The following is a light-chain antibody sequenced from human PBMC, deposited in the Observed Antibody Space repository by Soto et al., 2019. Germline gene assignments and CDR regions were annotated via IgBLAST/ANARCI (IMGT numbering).Light chain of an antibody. CDR2: KSS. V-gene: IGKV1-5*03. CDR1: QGIGSW. J-gene: IGKJ1*01. CDR3: QQYDTYWT. Sequence: IQMTQSPSTLSASVGDRVIITCLASQGIGSWLAWYQQKPGKAPKLLIYKSSTLESGVPSRFSGSGSGTDFTLTISILQPDDFATYFCQQYDTYWTFGQGTKVEIK.